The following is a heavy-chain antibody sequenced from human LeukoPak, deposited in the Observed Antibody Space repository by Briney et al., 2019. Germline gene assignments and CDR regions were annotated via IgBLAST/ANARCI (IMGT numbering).Heavy chain of an antibody. J-gene: IGHJ4*02. CDR3: AKEVYSSGWYYFDY. D-gene: IGHD6-19*01. V-gene: IGHV3-9*01. CDR1: GFTFDDYA. CDR2: ISWNSGSI. Sequence: PGGSLRLSCAASGFTFDDYAIHWVRQAPGKGLEWVSGISWNSGSIGYADSVKGRFTISRDNSKNTLYLQMNSLRAEDTAVYYCAKEVYSSGWYYFDYWGQGTLVTVSS.